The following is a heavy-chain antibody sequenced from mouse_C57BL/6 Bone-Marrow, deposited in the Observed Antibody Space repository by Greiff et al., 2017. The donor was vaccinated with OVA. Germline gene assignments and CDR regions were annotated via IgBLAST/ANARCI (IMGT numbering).Heavy chain of an antibody. CDR2: ISSGSSTI. J-gene: IGHJ1*03. V-gene: IGHV5-17*01. D-gene: IGHD1-1*01. CDR1: GFTFSDYG. CDR3: ARRYYYGSSYWYFDV. Sequence: EVKLVESGGGLVKPGGSLKLSCAASGFTFSDYGMHWVRQAPEKGLEWVAYISSGSSTIYYADTVKGRFTISRDNAKNTLFLQMTSLRSEDTAMYYGARRYYYGSSYWYFDVWGTGTTVTVSS.